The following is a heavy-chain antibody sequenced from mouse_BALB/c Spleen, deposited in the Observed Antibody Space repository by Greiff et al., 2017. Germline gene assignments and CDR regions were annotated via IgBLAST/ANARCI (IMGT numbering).Heavy chain of an antibody. Sequence: VQLQQSGAELVRPGTSVKVSCKASGYAFTNYLIEWVKQRPGQGLEWIGVINPGSGGTNYNEKFKGKATLTADKSSSTAYMQLSSLTSDDSAVYFCARSGGPRHYYAMDYWGQGTSVTVSS. J-gene: IGHJ4*01. CDR1: GYAFTNYL. CDR2: INPGSGGT. CDR3: ARSGGPRHYYAMDY. D-gene: IGHD3-1*01. V-gene: IGHV1-54*01.